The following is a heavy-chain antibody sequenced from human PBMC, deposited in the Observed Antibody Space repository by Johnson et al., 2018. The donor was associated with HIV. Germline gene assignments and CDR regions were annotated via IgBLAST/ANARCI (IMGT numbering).Heavy chain of an antibody. V-gene: IGHV3-30*19. CDR2: TSYDGGNK. Sequence: QVQLVESGGGVVQPGGSLRLSCAASGFTFSSYGMHWVRQAPGKGLEWVAVTSYDGGNKYYADSVKGRLTISRDNSKNMLDLQMNSLRAGDAAVYYCARDYRGRTVDAFDVWGQGTMVTVSS. J-gene: IGHJ3*01. CDR3: ARDYRGRTVDAFDV. CDR1: GFTFSSYG. D-gene: IGHD3-16*02.